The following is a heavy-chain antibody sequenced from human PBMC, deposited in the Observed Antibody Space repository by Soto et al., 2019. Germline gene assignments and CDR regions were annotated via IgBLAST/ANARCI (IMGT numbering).Heavy chain of an antibody. J-gene: IGHJ4*02. V-gene: IGHV3-23*01. CDR3: VSWVSDHFDY. CDR2: INPTGANT. Sequence: GSLKLSCATSGITFSRSAMSWVRQAPGTGLEWVSTINPTGANTHYADSAKGRFTISRDNSRNTVDLQMNSLRAADTALYYCVSWVSDHFDYWGQGTPVTVSS. CDR1: GITFSRSA. D-gene: IGHD3-16*01.